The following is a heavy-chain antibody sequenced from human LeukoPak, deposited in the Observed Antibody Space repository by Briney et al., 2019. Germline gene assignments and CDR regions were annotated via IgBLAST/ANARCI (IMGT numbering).Heavy chain of an antibody. CDR1: GFTFSSYA. CDR2: ISGSGGST. J-gene: IGHJ4*02. V-gene: IGHV3-23*01. Sequence: GGSLRLSCAASGFTFSSYAMSWVRQAPGKGLEWVSAISGSGGSTYYADSVEGRFTISRDNSKNTLYLQMNSLRAEDTAVYLCATNSAYRFDYWGQGTLVTVSS. CDR3: ATNSAYRFDY. D-gene: IGHD3-22*01.